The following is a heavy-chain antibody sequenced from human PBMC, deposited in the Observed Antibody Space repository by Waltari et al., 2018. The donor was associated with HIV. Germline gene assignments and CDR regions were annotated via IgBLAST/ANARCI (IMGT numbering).Heavy chain of an antibody. J-gene: IGHJ4*02. CDR1: GGSISSYY. D-gene: IGHD1-26*01. Sequence: QVQLQESGPGLVKPSETLSLTCTVSGGSISSYYWSWTRQPPGKGLEWIGYIYYSGSTNYNPALKSRLTMSVDTSKNQFSLKLSSVTAADTAVYYCARQSRGNSVGYDYWGQGTLVTVSS. CDR2: IYYSGST. V-gene: IGHV4-59*08. CDR3: ARQSRGNSVGYDY.